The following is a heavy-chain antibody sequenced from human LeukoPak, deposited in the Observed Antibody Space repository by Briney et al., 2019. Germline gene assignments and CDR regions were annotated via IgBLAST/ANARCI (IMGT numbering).Heavy chain of an antibody. J-gene: IGHJ6*03. CDR1: GFTVSSNY. Sequence: GGSLRLSCAASGFTVSSNYMSWVRQAPGKGLEWVSAISGRGDNTYYADSVRGRFTISRDNSKNTLYLQMNSLRAEDTAVYYCARDTSAFLTGYYYMDVWGKGTTVTVSS. CDR2: ISGRGDNT. V-gene: IGHV3-23*01. D-gene: IGHD2-2*01. CDR3: ARDTSAFLTGYYYMDV.